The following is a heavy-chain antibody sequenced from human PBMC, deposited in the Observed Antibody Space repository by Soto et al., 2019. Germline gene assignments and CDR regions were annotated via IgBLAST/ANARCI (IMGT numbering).Heavy chain of an antibody. CDR2: IIPIFGTA. CDR3: ARGWGYDSYAYYYAY. D-gene: IGHD3-22*01. J-gene: IGHJ4*02. CDR1: GGTFSSYA. Sequence: SVKVSCTASGGTFSSYAISWVRQAPGQGLEWMGGIIPIFGTANYAQKFQGRVTITADESTSTAYMELSRLRSEDTAVYYCARGWGYDSYAYYYAYWGQGTLVTVS. V-gene: IGHV1-69*13.